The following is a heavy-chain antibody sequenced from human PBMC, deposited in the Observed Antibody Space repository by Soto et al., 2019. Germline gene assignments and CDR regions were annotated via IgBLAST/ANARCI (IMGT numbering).Heavy chain of an antibody. V-gene: IGHV5-51*01. CDR1: GYSFTSYW. CDR2: IYPGDSDT. J-gene: IGHJ6*03. Sequence: GESLKISCKGSGYSFTSYWIGWVRQMPGKGLEWMGIIYPGDSDTRYSPSFQGQVTISADKSISTAYLQWSSLKASDTAMYYCARYRSSNRQTYYYYMDVWGKGTTVTVSS. CDR3: ARYRSSNRQTYYYYMDV. D-gene: IGHD4-4*01.